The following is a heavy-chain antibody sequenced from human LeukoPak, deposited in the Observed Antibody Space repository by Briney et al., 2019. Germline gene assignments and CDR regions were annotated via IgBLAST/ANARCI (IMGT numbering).Heavy chain of an antibody. J-gene: IGHJ3*01. CDR2: ITGAVAP. V-gene: IGHV3-23*01. CDR3: ARDPNGDYLGAFEF. D-gene: IGHD2-21*02. CDR1: GFTLSKYA. Sequence: GGSLRLSCLASGFTLSKYAVMWVRQAPGRRLEWVSAITGAVAPRYADSVKGRFTISRDNSKNTLYLQMNSLRVEDTAQYFCARDPNGDYLGAFEFWGRGTVVTVSS.